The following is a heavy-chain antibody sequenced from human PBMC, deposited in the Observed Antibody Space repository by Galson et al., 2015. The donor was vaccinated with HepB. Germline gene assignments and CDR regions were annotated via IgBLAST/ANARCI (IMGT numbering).Heavy chain of an antibody. CDR2: ISSSGSYT. J-gene: IGHJ3*02. V-gene: IGHV3-11*06. CDR1: GFAFSDYY. D-gene: IGHD6-13*01. CDR3: ARQGLGYSSSWYSSDYAFDI. Sequence: SLRLSCAASGFAFSDYYMSWIRQAPGKGLEWVSYISSSGSYTNYADSVKGRFTISRDNAKNSLYLQMNSLRAEDTAVYYCARQGLGYSSSWYSSDYAFDIWGQGTMVTVSS.